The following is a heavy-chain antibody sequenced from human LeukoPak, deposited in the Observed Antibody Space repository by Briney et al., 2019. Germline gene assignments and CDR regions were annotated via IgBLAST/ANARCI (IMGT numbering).Heavy chain of an antibody. CDR2: IIPIFGTA. J-gene: IGHJ3*02. CDR1: GGTFSSYA. D-gene: IGHD4-17*01. V-gene: IGHV1-69*05. Sequence: SVKVSCKASGGTFSSYAISWVRQAPGQGLEWMGRIIPIFGTANYAQKFQGRVTITTDESTSTAYMELSRLRSEDTAVYYCARGDGYGDYAGAFDIWGQGTMVTVSS. CDR3: ARGDGYGDYAGAFDI.